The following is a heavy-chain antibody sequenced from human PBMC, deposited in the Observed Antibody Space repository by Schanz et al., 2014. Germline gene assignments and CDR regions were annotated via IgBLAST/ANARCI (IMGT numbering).Heavy chain of an antibody. D-gene: IGHD3-9*01. J-gene: IGHJ6*02. CDR2: IGSSSTTM. Sequence: EVYLVESGGGLVQPGGSLRLSCAASGFTFFTYNMNWVRQAPGRGLEWISYIGSSSTTMYYADSVKGRFTISRDNAKMSLYLQMNSLRCEDTAVYYCARDHPHRGVTGYYNDVWGQGTSVTVSS. CDR3: ARDHPHRGVTGYYNDV. CDR1: GFTFFTYN. V-gene: IGHV3-48*01.